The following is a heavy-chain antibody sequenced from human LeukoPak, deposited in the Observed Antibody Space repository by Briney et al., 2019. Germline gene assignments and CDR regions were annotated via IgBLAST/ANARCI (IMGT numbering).Heavy chain of an antibody. V-gene: IGHV1-69*13. Sequence: ASVKVSCKASGYTFTSYAISWVRQAPGQGLEWMGGIIPIFGTANYAQKFQGRVTITADESTSTAYMELSSLRSEDMAVYYCARGSTKWLLLYFDYWGQGTLVTVSS. CDR1: GYTFTSYA. CDR2: IIPIFGTA. D-gene: IGHD3-22*01. J-gene: IGHJ4*02. CDR3: ARGSTKWLLLYFDY.